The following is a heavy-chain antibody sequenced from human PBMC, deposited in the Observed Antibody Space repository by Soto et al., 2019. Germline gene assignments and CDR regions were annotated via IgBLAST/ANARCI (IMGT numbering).Heavy chain of an antibody. J-gene: IGHJ6*02. CDR2: IDPSDSYT. CDR1: GYSFTSYW. Sequence: LGESLKISCKGSGYSFTSYWISWVRQMPGKGLEWMGRIDPSDSYTNYSPSFQGHVTISADKSISTAYLQWSSLKASDTAMYYCASLPIRGGAYHYYVLDVWGQGTTVTVSS. V-gene: IGHV5-10-1*01. CDR3: ASLPIRGGAYHYYVLDV. D-gene: IGHD2-21*01.